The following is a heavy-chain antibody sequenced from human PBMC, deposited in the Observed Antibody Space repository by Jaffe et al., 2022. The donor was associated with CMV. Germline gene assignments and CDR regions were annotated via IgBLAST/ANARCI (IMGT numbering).Heavy chain of an antibody. V-gene: IGHV3-21*01. J-gene: IGHJ4*02. CDR2: ISSSSSYI. Sequence: EVQLVESGGGLVKPGGSLRLSCAASGFTFSSYSMNWVRQAPGKGLEWVSSISSSSSYIYYADSVKGRFTISRDNAKNSLYLQMNSLRAEDTAVYYCARNHEPGLYSYGNGGYWGQGTLVTVSS. CDR3: ARNHEPGLYSYGNGGY. D-gene: IGHD5-18*01. CDR1: GFTFSSYS.